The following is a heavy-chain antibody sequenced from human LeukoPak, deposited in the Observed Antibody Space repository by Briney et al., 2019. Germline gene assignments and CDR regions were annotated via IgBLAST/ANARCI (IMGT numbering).Heavy chain of an antibody. J-gene: IGHJ4*02. CDR2: IKHDGSEE. CDR1: RFSFSDYD. D-gene: IGHD3-22*01. Sequence: PGRSLRLSCRASRFSFSDYDMHWVRQAPGKGLQWVANIKHDGSEEYYVDSVKGRFTISRDNARNSLYLQMNSLRAEDTAVYYCARDQANYFDTSGFSTYWGQGTLVTVRS. V-gene: IGHV3-7*01. CDR3: ARDQANYFDTSGFSTY.